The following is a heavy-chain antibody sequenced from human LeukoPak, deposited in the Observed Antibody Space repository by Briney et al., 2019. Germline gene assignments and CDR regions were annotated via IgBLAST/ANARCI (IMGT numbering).Heavy chain of an antibody. Sequence: PGGSLSLSCAASGFSFSDYLMDWVRQAPGKGLEWVSSISSSSSYIYYADSVKGRFTISRDNAKNSLYLQMNSLRAEDTAVYYCARVVAVAGIGRENYYYYMDVWGKGTTVTVSS. D-gene: IGHD6-19*01. CDR2: ISSSSSYI. CDR3: ARVVAVAGIGRENYYYYMDV. V-gene: IGHV3-21*01. J-gene: IGHJ6*03. CDR1: GFSFSDYL.